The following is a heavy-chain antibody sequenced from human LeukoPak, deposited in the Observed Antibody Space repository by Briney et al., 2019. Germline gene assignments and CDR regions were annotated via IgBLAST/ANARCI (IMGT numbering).Heavy chain of an antibody. V-gene: IGHV1-3*01. CDR1: GGTFSSYA. CDR3: ARDKCSGGSCCQGGFDY. Sequence: ASVKVSCKASGGTFSSYAISWVRQAPGQRLEWMGWINAGNGNTKYSQKFQGRVIITRDTSASTAYMELSSLRSEDTAVYYCARDKCSGGSCCQGGFDYWGQGTLVTVSS. D-gene: IGHD2-15*01. CDR2: INAGNGNT. J-gene: IGHJ4*02.